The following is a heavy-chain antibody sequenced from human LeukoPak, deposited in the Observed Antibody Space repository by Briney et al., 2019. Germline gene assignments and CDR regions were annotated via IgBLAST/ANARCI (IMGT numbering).Heavy chain of an antibody. Sequence: PGGSLRLSCTVSGFNFGDFWLSWVRQAPGKGLEWVATIKKDGSEEYYVDSVQGRFTISRDNTRKSLFLQMNSLRVEDSAIYYCARVRTLLKNYAYFFDYWGQGTLVTVLS. D-gene: IGHD3-16*01. J-gene: IGHJ4*02. CDR1: GFNFGDFW. V-gene: IGHV3-7*04. CDR2: IKKDGSEE. CDR3: ARVRTLLKNYAYFFDY.